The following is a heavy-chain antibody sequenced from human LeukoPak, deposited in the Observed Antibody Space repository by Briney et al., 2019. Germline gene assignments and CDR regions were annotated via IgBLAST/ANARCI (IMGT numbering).Heavy chain of an antibody. CDR2: ISGSGGST. D-gene: IGHD5-12*01. Sequence: GGSLRLSCAASGFTFSSYAMSWVRQAPGKGLEWVSAISGSGGSTYYADSVKGRFTISRDNSKNTLYLQMNSLRVEDTALYYCAKDRVATEYYYYYGMDVWGQGTTVTVSS. CDR3: AKDRVATEYYYYYGMDV. V-gene: IGHV3-23*01. J-gene: IGHJ6*02. CDR1: GFTFSSYA.